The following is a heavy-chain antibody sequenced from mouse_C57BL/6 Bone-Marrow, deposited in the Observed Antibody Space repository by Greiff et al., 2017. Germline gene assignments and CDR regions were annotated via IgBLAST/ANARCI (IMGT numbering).Heavy chain of an antibody. CDR1: GYTFTSYW. V-gene: IGHV1-7*01. Sequence: QVQLQQSGAELAKPGASVKLSCKASGYTFTSYWLHWVKQRPGQGLEWIGYINPSSGYTTYNQKFKDKATLTADKSSSTAYMQLSSLTYADSAVYYCARSPYVSIFDYWGQGTTLTVSS. D-gene: IGHD1-1*01. J-gene: IGHJ2*01. CDR2: INPSSGYT. CDR3: ARSPYVSIFDY.